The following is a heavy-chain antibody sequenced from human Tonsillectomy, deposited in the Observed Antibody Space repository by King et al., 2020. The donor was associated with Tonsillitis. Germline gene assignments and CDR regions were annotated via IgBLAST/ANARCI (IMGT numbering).Heavy chain of an antibody. Sequence: VQLVESGGGLVQPGGSLRLSCAASGFTFSSYPMSWVRQAPGKGLEWVSTIGSSGRDADYADSVKGRFTISRDNSQNTLYLQVNSRRAEDTAIYSCAKGGWRNWFDPWGQGTLATVSS. CDR2: IGSSGRDA. CDR3: AKGGWRNWFDP. D-gene: IGHD6-19*01. V-gene: IGHV3-23*04. CDR1: GFTFSSYP. J-gene: IGHJ5*02.